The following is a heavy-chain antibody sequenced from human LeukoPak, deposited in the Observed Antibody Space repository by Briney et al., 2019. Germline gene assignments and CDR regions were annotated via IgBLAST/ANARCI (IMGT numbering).Heavy chain of an antibody. CDR3: ARDVGSSSDYGMDV. CDR2: INPNSGGT. D-gene: IGHD6-6*01. V-gene: IGHV1-2*02. Sequence: ASVKVSCKASGYTFTGYYMHWVRQAPGQGLEWMGWINPNSGGTNYAQKFQGRVTMTRDTSISTAYMELSRLRSDDTAVYYCARDVGSSSDYGMDVWGQGTTVTVSS. J-gene: IGHJ6*02. CDR1: GYTFTGYY.